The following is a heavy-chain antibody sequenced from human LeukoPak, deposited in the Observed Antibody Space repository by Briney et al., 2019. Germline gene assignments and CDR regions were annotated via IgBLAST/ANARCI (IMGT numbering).Heavy chain of an antibody. V-gene: IGHV4-39*07. J-gene: IGHJ6*03. CDR2: IYYSGST. CDR1: GGSISSSSYY. CDR3: AGGVRGVIGYYYYYYMDV. Sequence: SETLSLTCTVSGGSISSSSYYWGWIRQPPGKGLEWIGSIYYSGSTYYNPSLKSRVTISVDTSKNQFSLKLSSVTAADTAVYYCAGGVRGVIGYYYYYYMDVWGKGTTVTVSS. D-gene: IGHD3-10*02.